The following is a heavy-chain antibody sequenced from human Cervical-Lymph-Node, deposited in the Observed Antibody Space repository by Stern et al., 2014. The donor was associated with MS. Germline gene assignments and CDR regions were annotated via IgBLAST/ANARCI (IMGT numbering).Heavy chain of an antibody. V-gene: IGHV5-51*01. CDR3: ARHRIGYCSGITCFDFDY. CDR1: GYTFTSYW. D-gene: IGHD2-15*01. J-gene: IGHJ4*02. Sequence: EVQLVQSGAEVKKPGESLKISCKGSGYTFTSYWIGWVRQMPGQGLEWMGIIYPCDCASHYSPSFQGQVTISADKSISAAYLQWRSLKASDTAMYYCARHRIGYCSGITCFDFDYWGQGTLVTVSS. CDR2: IYPCDCAS.